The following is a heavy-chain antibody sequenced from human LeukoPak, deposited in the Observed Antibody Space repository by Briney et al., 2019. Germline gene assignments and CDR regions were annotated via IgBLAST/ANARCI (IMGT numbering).Heavy chain of an antibody. CDR2: ISWNSCSI. J-gene: IGHJ2*01. D-gene: IGHD3-10*01. CDR3: AKDYGSGSPYWYFDL. V-gene: IGHV3-9*01. CDR1: GFTFDDYA. Sequence: SGGSLRVSCAASGFTFDDYAMHWVRQAPGKCLEWVSGISWNSCSIGYADSVKARFTISRDNAKTSLYLQMNSLRAEDTALYYCAKDYGSGSPYWYFDLWGRGTLVTVSS.